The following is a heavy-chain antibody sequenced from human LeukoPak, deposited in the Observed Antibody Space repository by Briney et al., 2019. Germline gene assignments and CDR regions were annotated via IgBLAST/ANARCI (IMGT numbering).Heavy chain of an antibody. V-gene: IGHV4-59*01. CDR1: GGSISSYY. CDR2: ISYSGST. J-gene: IGHJ5*02. D-gene: IGHD2-2*01. Sequence: SETLSLTCTVSGGSISSYYWSWIRQPPGKGLEWIGYISYSGSTNYNPSLKSRVTISIDTSKNQFSLKLSSVTAADTAVYYCASGGYCSSTTCYPNWFDPWGQGTLVTVSS. CDR3: ASGGYCSSTTCYPNWFDP.